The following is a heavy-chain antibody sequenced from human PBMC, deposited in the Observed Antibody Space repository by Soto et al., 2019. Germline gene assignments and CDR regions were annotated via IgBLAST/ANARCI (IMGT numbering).Heavy chain of an antibody. CDR2: INQDGSER. CDR3: VCGGNFFVY. Sequence: EVQLVESGGGLVQPGGSLRLPCAASGFTFSPYWMTWVRQPPGKGLEWVASINQDGSERYYVDSVSGRFTISRDNANNSLYLQMTSLRAEDTAVYYCVCGGNFFVYWGQGTLVTVSP. D-gene: IGHD3-16*01. J-gene: IGHJ4*02. CDR1: GFTFSPYW. V-gene: IGHV3-7*01.